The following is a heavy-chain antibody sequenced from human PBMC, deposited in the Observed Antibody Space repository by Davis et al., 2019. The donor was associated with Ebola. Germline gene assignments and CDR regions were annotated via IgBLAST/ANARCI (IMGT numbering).Heavy chain of an antibody. D-gene: IGHD6-19*01. V-gene: IGHV4-34*01. CDR3: ARYGYSSAPNWFDP. CDR2: INHSGST. Sequence: PSETLSLTCAVYGGSFSGYYWSWICQPPGKGLEWIGEINHSGSTNYNPSLKSRVTISVDTSKNQFSLKLSSVTAADTAVYYCARYGYSSAPNWFDPWGQGTLVTVSS. J-gene: IGHJ5*02. CDR1: GGSFSGYY.